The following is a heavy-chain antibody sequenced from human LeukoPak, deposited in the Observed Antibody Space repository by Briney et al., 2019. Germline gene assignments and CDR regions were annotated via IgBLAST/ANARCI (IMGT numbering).Heavy chain of an antibody. V-gene: IGHV3-30*03. CDR2: ISYDGSNK. Sequence: GGSLRLSCTASGFTFSDHWMTWVRQAPGKGLEWVAVISYDGSNKYYADSVKGRFTISRDNSKNTLYLQMNSLRAEDTAVYYCARDGSEWLYLGYWGQGTLVTVSS. CDR3: ARDGSEWLYLGY. CDR1: GFTFSDHW. J-gene: IGHJ4*02. D-gene: IGHD5-12*01.